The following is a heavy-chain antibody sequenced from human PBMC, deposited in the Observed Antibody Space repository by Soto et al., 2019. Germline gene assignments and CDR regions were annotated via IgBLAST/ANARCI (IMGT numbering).Heavy chain of an antibody. CDR2: ISGSGGST. Sequence: GGSLRLSCAASGFTFSSYAMSWVRQAPGKGLEWVSAISGSGGSTYYADSVKGRFTISRDNSKNTLYLQMNSLRAEDTAVYYCATDNGEYDFWSGYYYLWGSYRPRRDYYGMDVWGQGTTVTVSS. J-gene: IGHJ6*02. D-gene: IGHD3-3*01. V-gene: IGHV3-23*01. CDR3: ATDNGEYDFWSGYYYLWGSYRPRRDYYGMDV. CDR1: GFTFSSYA.